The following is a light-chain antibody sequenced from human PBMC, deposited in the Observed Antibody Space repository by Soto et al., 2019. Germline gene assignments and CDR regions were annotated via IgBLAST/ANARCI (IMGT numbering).Light chain of an antibody. Sequence: ILMSQSPSSLSASVGDRVTITCRASQDLDKWLAWYQQKPGKAPNLLIYKSSTLRAGVPSRFSGFGSGTEYILTISDLQPDDFGTYYCQQYSSYWTFGQGTMV. CDR2: KSS. V-gene: IGKV1-5*03. J-gene: IGKJ1*01. CDR1: QDLDKW. CDR3: QQYSSYWT.